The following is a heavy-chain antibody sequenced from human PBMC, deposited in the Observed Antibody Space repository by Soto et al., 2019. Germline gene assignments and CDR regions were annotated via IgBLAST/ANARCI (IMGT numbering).Heavy chain of an antibody. CDR3: ARDHYGSGSYYAIYNWFDP. J-gene: IGHJ5*02. V-gene: IGHV4-4*02. CDR2: IYHSGST. D-gene: IGHD3-10*01. Sequence: PLEIRSLTCAVSGGSIRSSNWWSWVRQPPGKGLEWIGEIYHSGSTNYNPSLKSRVTISVDKSKNQFSLKLSSVTAADTAVYYRARDHYGSGSYYAIYNWFDPWGQGTLVT. CDR1: GGSIRSSNW.